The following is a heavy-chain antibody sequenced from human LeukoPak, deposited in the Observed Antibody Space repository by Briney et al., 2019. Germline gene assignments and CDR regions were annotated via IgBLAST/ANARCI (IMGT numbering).Heavy chain of an antibody. CDR3: ARGHLGLSP. CDR2: FHSSRTT. J-gene: IGHJ5*02. V-gene: IGHV4-59*01. CDR1: GGSIIGYS. Sequence: SETLSLTCTVSGGSIIGYSWPWIRQPPGRGLEWIGYFHSSRTTSYNPSLTGRVIISVDTAMDQISLKLNSVTAADTAVYYCARGHLGLSPWGQGTLVTVSS. D-gene: IGHD3-16*02.